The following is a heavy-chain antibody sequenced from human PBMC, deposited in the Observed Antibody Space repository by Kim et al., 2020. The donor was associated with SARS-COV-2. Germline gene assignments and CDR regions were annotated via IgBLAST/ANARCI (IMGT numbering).Heavy chain of an antibody. D-gene: IGHD4-4*01. Sequence: GGSLRLSCAASGFTFDDYAMHWVRQAPGKGLEWVSGISWNSGSIGYADSVKGRFTISRDNAKNSLYLQMNSLRAEDTALYYCAKDIDSSYYGYYYGMDVWGQGTTVTVSS. CDR1: GFTFDDYA. CDR3: AKDIDSSYYGYYYGMDV. CDR2: ISWNSGSI. J-gene: IGHJ6*02. V-gene: IGHV3-9*01.